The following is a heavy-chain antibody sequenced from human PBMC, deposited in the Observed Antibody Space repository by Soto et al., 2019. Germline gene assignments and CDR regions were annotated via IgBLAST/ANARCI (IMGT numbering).Heavy chain of an antibody. Sequence: QVHLVDSGGGVVQPGRSLRLSCAASGFTFSNYAMHWVRQAPGKGLEWVALLSFDGSNEYYADSVKGRFTISRDNTNNMLFLQMNSLRPEDTAVYYCAKEPGVGYCSGGSCYVPDFWGQGTLVTFSS. J-gene: IGHJ4*02. V-gene: IGHV3-30-3*01. CDR3: AKEPGVGYCSGGSCYVPDF. CDR1: GFTFSNYA. D-gene: IGHD2-15*01. CDR2: LSFDGSNE.